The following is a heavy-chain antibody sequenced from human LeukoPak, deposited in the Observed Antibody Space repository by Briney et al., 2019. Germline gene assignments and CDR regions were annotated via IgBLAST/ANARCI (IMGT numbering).Heavy chain of an antibody. CDR1: GGPISSGGYY. CDR2: IYYSGST. V-gene: IGHV4-31*03. Sequence: SQTLSLTCTVSGGPISSGGYYWSWIRQHPGKGLEWIGYIYYSGSTYYNPSLKSRVTISVDTSKNQFSLKLSSVTAADTAVYYCARGRGYSYALDYWGQGTLVTVSS. J-gene: IGHJ4*02. D-gene: IGHD5-18*01. CDR3: ARGRGYSYALDY.